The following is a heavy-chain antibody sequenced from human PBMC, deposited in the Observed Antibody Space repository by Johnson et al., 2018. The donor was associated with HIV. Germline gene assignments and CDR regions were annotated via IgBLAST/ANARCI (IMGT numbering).Heavy chain of an antibody. V-gene: IGHV3-30*02. CDR2: IRYDGSNK. D-gene: IGHD3-10*02. CDR1: GFTFSSYG. Sequence: QVQLVESGGGVVQPGGSLRLSCAASGFTFSSYGMHWVRQAPGKGLEWVAFIRYDGSNKYYADSVTGRFPVYRDNSKNNLYLQMNNLGAEDTAVYYCARDNMLWELHGFDIWGQGTMVTVSA. J-gene: IGHJ3*02. CDR3: ARDNMLWELHGFDI.